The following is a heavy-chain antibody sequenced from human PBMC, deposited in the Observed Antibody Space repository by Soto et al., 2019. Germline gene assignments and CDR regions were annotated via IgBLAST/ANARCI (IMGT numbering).Heavy chain of an antibody. CDR3: AAAPIAYCGGDCYSQLDWFDP. Sequence: SVKVSCKASGFTFTSSAVQRVRQARGQRLEWIGWIVVGSGNTNYAQKFQERVTITRDMSTSTAYMELSSLRSEDTAVYYCAAAPIAYCGGDCYSQLDWFDPWGQGTLVTVSS. V-gene: IGHV1-58*01. CDR2: IVVGSGNT. CDR1: GFTFTSSA. J-gene: IGHJ5*02. D-gene: IGHD2-21*02.